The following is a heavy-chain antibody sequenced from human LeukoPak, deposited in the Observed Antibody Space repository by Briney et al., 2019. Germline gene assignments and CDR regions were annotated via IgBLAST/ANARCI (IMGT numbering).Heavy chain of an antibody. CDR2: ISYDGSTG. CDR1: GFTFSSFG. J-gene: IGHJ4*02. V-gene: IGHV3-30*18. D-gene: IGHD6-19*01. CDR3: AKDRSRAVTGTWDF. Sequence: PGGSLRLSCAASGFTFSSFGIHWVRHAPGKGLEWVALISYDGSTGYYADSVRGRFTVSRDNSKTTVYLQMNRLRPEDTAVYHCAKDRSRAVTGTWDFWGQGTLVTVSS.